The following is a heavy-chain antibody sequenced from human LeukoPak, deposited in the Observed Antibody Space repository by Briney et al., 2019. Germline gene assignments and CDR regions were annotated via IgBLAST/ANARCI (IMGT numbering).Heavy chain of an antibody. CDR2: IIPIFGTA. Sequence: SVKVSCKASGGTFSSYAISWVRQAPGQGLEWMGGIIPIFGTANYAQKFQGRVTITADKSTSTAYMELSSLRSEDTAVYYCARGEWSPTHYYYYYYMDVWGKGTTVTVAS. J-gene: IGHJ6*03. V-gene: IGHV1-69*06. CDR3: ARGEWSPTHYYYYYYMDV. D-gene: IGHD3-3*01. CDR1: GGTFSSYA.